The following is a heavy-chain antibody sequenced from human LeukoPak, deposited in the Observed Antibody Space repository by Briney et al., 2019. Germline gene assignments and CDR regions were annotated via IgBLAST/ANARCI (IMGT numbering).Heavy chain of an antibody. CDR3: ARLADIVAVPAAIRIFDY. D-gene: IGHD2-2*02. Sequence: LGESLKISCKGSGYSFTSYWIGWVRQMPGKGLEWMGIINPGDSDTRYSPSFQGQVTISADKSISTAYLQWSSLKASDTAMYYCARLADIVAVPAAIRIFDYWGQGTLVTVSS. J-gene: IGHJ4*02. CDR1: GYSFTSYW. V-gene: IGHV5-51*01. CDR2: INPGDSDT.